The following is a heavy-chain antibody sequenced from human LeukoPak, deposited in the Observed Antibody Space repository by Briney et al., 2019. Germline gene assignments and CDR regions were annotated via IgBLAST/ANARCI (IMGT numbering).Heavy chain of an antibody. CDR3: AKSRSGYYYKSFDP. Sequence: GGSLRLSCAASGFTFNNYAMSWVRQAPGKGLEWVSTISGSNDNTYYADSVKGRFTISRDNSKNTLYLQMNSLRAEDTAVYYCAKSRSGYYYKSFDPWGQGTLVTVSS. V-gene: IGHV3-23*01. J-gene: IGHJ5*02. D-gene: IGHD3-22*01. CDR1: GFTFNNYA. CDR2: ISGSNDNT.